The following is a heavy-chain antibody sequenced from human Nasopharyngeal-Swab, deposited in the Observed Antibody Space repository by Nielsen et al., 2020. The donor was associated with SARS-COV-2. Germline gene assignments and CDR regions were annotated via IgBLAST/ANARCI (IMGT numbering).Heavy chain of an antibody. J-gene: IGHJ4*02. Sequence: VRQAPGKGLEWVSSISGSGGNEYYAESVKGRFTISRDISKNTLYLQMNSLRAEDTAIYYCAKDRDDYGDYWGSETFHFDHWGQGTLVTVSS. CDR3: AKDRDDYGDYWGSETFHFDH. V-gene: IGHV3-23*01. D-gene: IGHD4-17*01. CDR2: ISGSGGNE.